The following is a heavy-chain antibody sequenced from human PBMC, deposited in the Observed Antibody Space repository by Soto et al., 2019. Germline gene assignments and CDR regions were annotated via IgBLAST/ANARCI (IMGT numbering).Heavy chain of an antibody. V-gene: IGHV3-23*01. J-gene: IGHJ4*02. CDR2: VSASGVTA. Sequence: GGSLRLSCAASGSTFSSYSMSWVRQAPGKGLEWVSSVSASGVTAYFGDSVKGRFTISRDNSKKMLYLQMNSLRAEDTAVYYCARVQKQQLAPGLDYWGQGTLVTVSS. CDR1: GSTFSSYS. CDR3: ARVQKQQLAPGLDY. D-gene: IGHD6-13*01.